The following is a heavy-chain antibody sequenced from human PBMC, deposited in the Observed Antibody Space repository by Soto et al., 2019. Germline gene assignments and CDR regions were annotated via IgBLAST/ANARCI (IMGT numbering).Heavy chain of an antibody. CDR2: ISATGEST. Sequence: EVQLVESGGGLVQPGGSLRLSCAASGFSFSSYAMGWVRQFPGEGLEWVSSISATGESTFYAASVKGRVTISRDYPKNTLYLQMNSPRAEDTAVYYCTRKGPPRDAFDIWGQGTMVTVSS. V-gene: IGHV3-23*04. CDR3: TRKGPPRDAFDI. J-gene: IGHJ3*02. CDR1: GFSFSSYA.